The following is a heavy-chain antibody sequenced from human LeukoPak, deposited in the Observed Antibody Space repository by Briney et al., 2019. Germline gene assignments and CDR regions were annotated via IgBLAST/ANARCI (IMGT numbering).Heavy chain of an antibody. CDR3: ARVLSISIFGVAYYMDV. J-gene: IGHJ6*03. V-gene: IGHV1-2*04. CDR2: INPNSGGT. D-gene: IGHD3-3*01. CDR1: GYTFTGYY. Sequence: ASVKVSCKASGYTFTGYYMHWVRQAPGQGLEWMGWINPNSGGTNYAQKFQGWVTMTRDTSISTAYMELSRLRSDDTAVYYCARVLSISIFGVAYYMDVWGKGTTVTVSS.